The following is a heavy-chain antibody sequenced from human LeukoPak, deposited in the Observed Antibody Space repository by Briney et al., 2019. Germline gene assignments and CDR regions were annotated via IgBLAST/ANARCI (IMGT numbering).Heavy chain of an antibody. CDR1: GGSITSSSYY. CDR3: ARGGGMGHYYYYMDV. J-gene: IGHJ6*03. D-gene: IGHD5-24*01. CDR2: VYYSGNT. V-gene: IGHV4-39*07. Sequence: SETLSLTCTVSGGSITSSSYYWGWIRQPPGKGLEWIGSVYYSGNTYYNSSLKSRVTISVDTSKNQFSLKLSSVTAADTAVYYCARGGGMGHYYYYMDVWGKGTTVTISS.